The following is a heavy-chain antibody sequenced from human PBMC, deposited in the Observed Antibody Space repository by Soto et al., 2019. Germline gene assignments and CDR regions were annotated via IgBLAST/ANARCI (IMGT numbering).Heavy chain of an antibody. CDR3: ARDYYSSSLDWFDP. V-gene: IGHV4-59*01. CDR2: LYNSGST. J-gene: IGHJ5*02. D-gene: IGHD6-13*01. CDR1: GGSIRSYY. Sequence: ETLSLTCTVSGGSIRSYYWSWIRQAPGKGLEWIGYLYNSGSTVYNPSLKSRVTISVDTSKNQFSLKLNSVTAADTAVYYCARDYYSSSLDWFDPWGQGTLVTVSS.